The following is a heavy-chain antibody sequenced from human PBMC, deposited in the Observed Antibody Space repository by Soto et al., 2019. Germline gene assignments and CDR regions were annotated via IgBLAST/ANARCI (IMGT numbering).Heavy chain of an antibody. J-gene: IGHJ4*02. Sequence: QVQLVQSGAEVKKPESSVKVSCKAPGGTFSTYAISWVRQAPGQGLEWMGGIIPMFGTANYAQRCQDRVTITAGESTNTVYMELSSLGSEDTAVYFCARGIHLGLRRINTGYSGWGQGTLVTVSS. CDR1: GGTFSTYA. CDR2: IIPMFGTA. D-gene: IGHD5-12*01. V-gene: IGHV1-69*12. CDR3: ARGIHLGLRRINTGYSG.